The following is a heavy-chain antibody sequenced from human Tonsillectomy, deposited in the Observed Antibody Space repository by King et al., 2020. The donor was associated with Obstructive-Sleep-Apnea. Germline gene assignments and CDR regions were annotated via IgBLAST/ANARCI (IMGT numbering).Heavy chain of an antibody. J-gene: IGHJ6*02. V-gene: IGHV3-30*04. D-gene: IGHD1-14*01. CDR2: MSHDGGNK. Sequence: HVQLVESGGGVVQPGRSLRLSCAASRFIFGTYIVHWVRQTPGKGLEWVAAMSHDGGNKHYADSVKGRFTISRDNSKNTLYLQLNSLRVEDTAVYYCARAGGGSDRHYYYGLDVWGQGTTVTVSS. CDR1: RFIFGTYI. CDR3: ARAGGGSDRHYYYGLDV.